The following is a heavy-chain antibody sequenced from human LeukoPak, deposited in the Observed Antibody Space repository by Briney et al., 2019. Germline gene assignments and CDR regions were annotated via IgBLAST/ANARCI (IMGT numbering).Heavy chain of an antibody. CDR3: ATSSRSSGSHFDY. J-gene: IGHJ4*02. CDR1: GFTFSNAW. CDR2: ISSSSSYI. Sequence: GGSLRLSCAASGFTFSNAWMSWVRQAPGKGLEWVSSISSSSSYIYYADSVKGRFTISRDNAKNSLYLQMNSLRAEDTAVYYCATSSRSSGSHFDYWGQGTLVTVSS. V-gene: IGHV3-21*01. D-gene: IGHD6-19*01.